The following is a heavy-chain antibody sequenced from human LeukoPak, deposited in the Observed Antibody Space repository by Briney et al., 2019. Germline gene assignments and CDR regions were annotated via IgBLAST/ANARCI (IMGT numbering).Heavy chain of an antibody. J-gene: IGHJ5*02. CDR1: GGSISSHY. Sequence: SETLSLTCTVSGGSISSHYWSWIRQPPGKGLEWIGYIHYSGSTDYNTSPKSRVTMSVDTSKNQFSLKLSSVTAADTAVYYCARYISSWYWFDPWGQGTLVTVSS. CDR3: ARYISSWYWFDP. CDR2: IHYSGST. D-gene: IGHD6-13*01. V-gene: IGHV4-59*08.